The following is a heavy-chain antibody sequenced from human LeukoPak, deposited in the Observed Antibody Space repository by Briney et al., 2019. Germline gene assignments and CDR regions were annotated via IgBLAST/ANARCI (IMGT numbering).Heavy chain of an antibody. CDR3: ARQMREGMAVAVTEL. Sequence: SETLSLTCAVYGGSFSGYYWSWIRQPPGKGLEWIGEINHSGSTYYNPSLKSRVTISVDTSKNQFSLKLSSVTAADTAVYYCARQMREGMAVAVTELWGQGTLVTVPS. D-gene: IGHD6-19*01. J-gene: IGHJ4*02. CDR2: INHSGST. V-gene: IGHV4-34*01. CDR1: GGSFSGYY.